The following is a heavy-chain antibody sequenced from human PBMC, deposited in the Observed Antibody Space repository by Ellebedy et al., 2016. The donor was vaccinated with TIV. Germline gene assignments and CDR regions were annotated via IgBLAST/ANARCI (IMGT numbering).Heavy chain of an antibody. J-gene: IGHJ4*02. Sequence: SETLSLXXAVSGGSMSRGGYSWNWIRQSPGKGLEWIGYIYHSGSTFYNPSLKSRVTMSVDRSKKQFSLDLKSVTAADTAVYYCARENLIGALDYWGQGALVTVSS. D-gene: IGHD7-27*01. CDR3: ARENLIGALDY. V-gene: IGHV4-30-2*06. CDR1: GGSMSRGGYS. CDR2: IYHSGST.